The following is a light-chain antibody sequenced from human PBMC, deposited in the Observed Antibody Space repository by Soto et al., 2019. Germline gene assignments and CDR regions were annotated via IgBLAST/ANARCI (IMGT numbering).Light chain of an antibody. V-gene: IGLV2-14*01. CDR1: SSDVGAYNF. J-gene: IGLJ1*01. CDR3: SSYTTSSSYF. CDR2: DVN. Sequence: QSVLTQPASVSGSPGQSITISCTGTSSDVGAYNFVSWYQQDPGKAPKLMIYDVNNRPSGVSNRFSGSKPGNTASLTISGLQAEDEADYYCSSYTTSSSYFFGTGTKVTVL.